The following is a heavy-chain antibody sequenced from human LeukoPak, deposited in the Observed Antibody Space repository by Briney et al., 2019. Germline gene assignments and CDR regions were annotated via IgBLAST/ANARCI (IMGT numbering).Heavy chain of an antibody. CDR2: ISWNSGSI. D-gene: IGHD6-19*01. J-gene: IGHJ4*02. V-gene: IGHV3-9*01. CDR3: AKPTPGGWFDY. CDR1: GFTFDDYA. Sequence: QPGRSLRLSCAASGFTFDDYAMHWVRQAPGKGLEWVSGISWNSGSIGYADSVKGRFTISRDNAKNSLYLQMNSLRAEDTALYYCAKPTPGGWFDYWGQGTLVTVSS.